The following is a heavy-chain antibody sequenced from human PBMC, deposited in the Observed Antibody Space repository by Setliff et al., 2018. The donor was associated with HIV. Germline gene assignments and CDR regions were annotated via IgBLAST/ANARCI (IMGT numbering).Heavy chain of an antibody. D-gene: IGHD3-22*01. J-gene: IGHJ4*02. CDR2: INTNTGNP. Sequence: ASVKVSCKASGYTFTSYALNWVRQAPGQGLEWMEWINTNTGNPTYAQGFTGRFVFSLDTSVTTAYLQISSLKADDTAVYYCARESPVIVVASTTFDYWGQGTLVTVSS. CDR1: GYTFTSYA. CDR3: ARESPVIVVASTTFDY. V-gene: IGHV7-4-1*02.